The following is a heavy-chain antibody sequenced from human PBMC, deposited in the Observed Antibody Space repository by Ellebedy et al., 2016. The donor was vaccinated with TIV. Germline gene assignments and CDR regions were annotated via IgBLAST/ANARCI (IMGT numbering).Heavy chain of an antibody. V-gene: IGHV3-23*01. J-gene: IGHJ4*02. CDR3: AKSLHYYASGSHAFDY. CDR2: IGATGSTT. CDR1: GFTFNTYA. Sequence: GGSLRLSCAASGFTFNTYAMNWVRQAPGKGLEWVSGIGATGSTTYYADSVRGRFTISRDISENVLYLQMGSLKVEDTAIYYCAKSLHYYASGSHAFDYWGQGTRVTVSS. D-gene: IGHD3-10*01.